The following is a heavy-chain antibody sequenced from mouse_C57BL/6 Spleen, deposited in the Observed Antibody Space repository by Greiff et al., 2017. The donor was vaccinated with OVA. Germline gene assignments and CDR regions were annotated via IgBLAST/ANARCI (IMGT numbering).Heavy chain of an antibody. V-gene: IGHV1-64*01. Sequence: QVQLQQPGAELVKPGASVKLSCKASGYTFTSYWMHWVKQRPGQGLEWIGMIHPNSGSTNYNEKFKSKATLTVDKSSSTAYMQLSSLTSEDSAVYYCARPDPSITTVVAPYAMDYCGQGTSVTVSS. D-gene: IGHD1-1*01. J-gene: IGHJ4*01. CDR2: IHPNSGST. CDR1: GYTFTSYW. CDR3: ARPDPSITTVVAPYAMDY.